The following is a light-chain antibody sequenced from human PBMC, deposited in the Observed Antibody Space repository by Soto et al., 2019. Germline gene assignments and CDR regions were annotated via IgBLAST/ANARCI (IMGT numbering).Light chain of an antibody. CDR2: AAS. CDR1: QSLTTN. J-gene: IGKJ2*03. CDR3: QQYNNWPYS. V-gene: IGKV3-15*01. Sequence: EIVMTQSPATLSVSPGERATLSCRASQSLTTNLAWYQQTPGQAPRLLIYAASTRATGIPERFSGSGSGTEFTLTISSLQSEDFAVYYCQQYNNWPYSFGQGTKLEIK.